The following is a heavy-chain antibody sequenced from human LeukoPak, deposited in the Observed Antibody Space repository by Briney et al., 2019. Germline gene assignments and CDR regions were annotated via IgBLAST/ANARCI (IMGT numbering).Heavy chain of an antibody. Sequence: ASVKVSCKASGYTFTSYGISWVRQAPGQGLEWMGWISAYNDNTNYAQKLQGRVTMTTDTSTSTAYMELRSLRSDDTAVYYCARAPYSITMIVAGPLGSNDAFDIWGQGTMVTVSS. V-gene: IGHV1-18*01. CDR2: ISAYNDNT. CDR1: GYTFTSYG. D-gene: IGHD3-22*01. CDR3: ARAPYSITMIVAGPLGSNDAFDI. J-gene: IGHJ3*02.